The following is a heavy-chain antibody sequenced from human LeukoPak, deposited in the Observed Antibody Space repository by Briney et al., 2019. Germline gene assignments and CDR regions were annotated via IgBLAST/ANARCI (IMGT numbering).Heavy chain of an antibody. J-gene: IGHJ4*02. CDR1: GYTFTSYG. V-gene: IGHV1-18*01. Sequence: ASVKVSCKASGYTFTSYGISWVRQAPGQGLEWMGWISAYNGKTNYAQKLQGRVTMTTDTSTSTAYMELRSLRSDDTAVYYCVREAIYYDSSGYYDFDYWGQGTLVTVSS. CDR2: ISAYNGKT. D-gene: IGHD3-22*01. CDR3: VREAIYYDSSGYYDFDY.